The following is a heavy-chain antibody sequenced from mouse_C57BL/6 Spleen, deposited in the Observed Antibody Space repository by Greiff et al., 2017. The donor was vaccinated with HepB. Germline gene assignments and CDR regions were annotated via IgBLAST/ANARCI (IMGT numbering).Heavy chain of an antibody. J-gene: IGHJ3*01. CDR1: GYTFTSYW. CDR2: IDPSDSYT. Sequence: VQLQQPGAELVRPGTSVKLSCKASGYTFTSYWMHWVKQRPGQGLEWIGVIDPSDSYTNYNQKFKGKATLTVDTSSSTAYMQLSSLTSEDSAVYYCARELWLRRGAWFAYWGQGTLVTVSA. CDR3: ARELWLRRGAWFAY. V-gene: IGHV1-59*01. D-gene: IGHD2-2*01.